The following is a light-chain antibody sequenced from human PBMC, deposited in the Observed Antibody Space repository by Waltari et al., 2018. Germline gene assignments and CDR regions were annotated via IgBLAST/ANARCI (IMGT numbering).Light chain of an antibody. Sequence: QAVVTQEPSLTVSPGGTVTLTCGSSTGAVTSGHYPYWFQQKPGQAPKTLIYDTNNKHPWTPDRFSGSLLGGKAALTLSGAQPEDEAEYYCLLSYSGARVFGGGAKLTVL. CDR2: DTN. J-gene: IGLJ3*02. V-gene: IGLV7-46*01. CDR1: TGAVTSGHY. CDR3: LLSYSGARV.